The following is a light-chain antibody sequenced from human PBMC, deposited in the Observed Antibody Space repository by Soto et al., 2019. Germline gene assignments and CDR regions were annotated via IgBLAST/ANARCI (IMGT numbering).Light chain of an antibody. CDR1: QGIATY. CDR2: TAS. V-gene: IGKV1-39*01. Sequence: DIQMTQSPSSLSAVVGDRVSITCRSSQGIATYLNWYQQKPGKAPRPLIYTASTLESGVPSRFSGNGSVTDFTLTISRVQPEDFATYYCQHSFNTPPYTFGQGTKLEI. J-gene: IGKJ2*01. CDR3: QHSFNTPPYT.